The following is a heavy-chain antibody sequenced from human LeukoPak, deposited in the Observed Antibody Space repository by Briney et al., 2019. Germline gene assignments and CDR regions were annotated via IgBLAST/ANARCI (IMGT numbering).Heavy chain of an antibody. CDR3: ARNGPHYYGGYYYMDV. D-gene: IGHD3-10*01. Sequence: GGSLSLSCAASGFTFSSYSMNWVRQAPGKELEWVSYISSSSSTIYYADSVKGRFTISRDNAKNSLYLQMNSLRAEDTAVYYCARNGPHYYGGYYYMDVWGKGTTVTVSS. V-gene: IGHV3-48*01. CDR2: ISSSSSTI. CDR1: GFTFSSYS. J-gene: IGHJ6*03.